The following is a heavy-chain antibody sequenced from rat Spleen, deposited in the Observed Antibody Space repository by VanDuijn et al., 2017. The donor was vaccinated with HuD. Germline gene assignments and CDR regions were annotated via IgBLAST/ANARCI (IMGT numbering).Heavy chain of an antibody. J-gene: IGHJ3*01. CDR2: ISAGGDNT. Sequence: EVQLVESGGGLLQPGRSLKLSCAASGFTFSNYYMAWVRQAPTKGLEWVAYISAGGDNTYYRDSVKGRFTISRDNAKSTLYLQMDSLRSEDTATYYCARHELPGYNWFAYWGQGTLVTVSS. CDR1: GFTFSNYY. V-gene: IGHV5-25*01. D-gene: IGHD1-4*01. CDR3: ARHELPGYNWFAY.